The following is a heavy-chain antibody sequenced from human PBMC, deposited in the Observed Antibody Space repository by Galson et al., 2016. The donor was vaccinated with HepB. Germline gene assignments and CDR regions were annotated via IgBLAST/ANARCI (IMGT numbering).Heavy chain of an antibody. J-gene: IGHJ4*02. D-gene: IGHD1-7*01. CDR2: IKQDGSEE. CDR3: ARDRITGTNMDH. V-gene: IGHV3-7*01. CDR1: GFSLSWYW. Sequence: SLRLSCAASGFSLSWYWMTWVRQAPGKGLEWVASIKQDGSEEYYGDSVKGRFTISRDDAHNSLYLQMSSLRAEDTAVYYCARDRITGTNMDHWGQGTPVTASS.